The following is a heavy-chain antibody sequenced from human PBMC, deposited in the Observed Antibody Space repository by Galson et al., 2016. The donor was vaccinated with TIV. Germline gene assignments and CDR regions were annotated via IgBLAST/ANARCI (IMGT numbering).Heavy chain of an antibody. CDR3: AKIGYCYSTTDCYAYDAFHI. D-gene: IGHD2-2*03. V-gene: IGHV5-51*01. CDR1: GYSFTTFW. J-gene: IGHJ3*02. Sequence: QSGAEVKKPGESLKISCKASGYSFTTFWIGWVRQMPGKGLEWMGVIYPEDSDTRYSTSFQGQVTISADKSIRTAYLQWSSLKASDTAIYYCAKIGYCYSTTDCYAYDAFHIWGQGTMVSVSS. CDR2: IYPEDSDT.